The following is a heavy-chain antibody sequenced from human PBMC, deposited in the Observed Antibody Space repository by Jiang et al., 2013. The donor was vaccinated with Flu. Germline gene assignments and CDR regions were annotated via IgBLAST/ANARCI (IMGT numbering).Heavy chain of an antibody. CDR2: INPSGGST. D-gene: IGHD1-14*01. Sequence: SGAEVKKPGASVSVSCRASGFTFTSYYMHWVRQAPGQGLEWMGIINPSGGSTSYAQKFQGRVTMTRDTSTSTVYMELSSLRSEDTAVYYCARDKEPDGAPIDYWGQGTLVTVSS. CDR1: GFTFTSYY. J-gene: IGHJ4*02. V-gene: IGHV1-46*01. CDR3: ARDKEPDGAPIDY.